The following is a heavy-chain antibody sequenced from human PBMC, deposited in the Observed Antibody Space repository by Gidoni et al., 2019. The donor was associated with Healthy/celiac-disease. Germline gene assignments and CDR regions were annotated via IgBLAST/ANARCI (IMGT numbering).Heavy chain of an antibody. CDR1: GPSFRGYY. D-gene: IGHD3-22*01. CDR2: ITHTGST. CDR3: ARGRYHDSSGFPY. V-gene: IGHV4-34*01. Sequence: QVQVQQWGAGLLKPSETLSLTCAMSGPSFRGYYWSWIRQSPGRGLEWIADITHTGSTNYKPSLRSRVTISVDASKNTFSLQLSSVTAADTAVYYCARGRYHDSSGFPYWGQGTLVTVSS. J-gene: IGHJ4*02.